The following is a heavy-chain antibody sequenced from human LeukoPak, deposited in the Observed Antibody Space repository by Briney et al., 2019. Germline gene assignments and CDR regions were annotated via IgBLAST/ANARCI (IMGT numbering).Heavy chain of an antibody. Sequence: GRSLRLSCAAPGFTFDDYAMHWVRQAPGKGLEWVSGISWNSGSIGYADSVKGRFTISRDNAKNSLYLQMNSLRAEDTALYYCAKGVEWELLPSSFDYWGQGTLVTVSS. V-gene: IGHV3-9*01. CDR1: GFTFDDYA. CDR3: AKGVEWELLPSSFDY. J-gene: IGHJ4*02. CDR2: ISWNSGSI. D-gene: IGHD1-26*01.